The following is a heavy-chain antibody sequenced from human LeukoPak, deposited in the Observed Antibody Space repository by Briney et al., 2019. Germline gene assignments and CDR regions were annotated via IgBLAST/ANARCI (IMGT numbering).Heavy chain of an antibody. Sequence: GASVKVSCKASGYTFTSYGISWVRQAPGQGLEWMGWISAYNGNTNYAQKLQGRVTMTTDTSTSTAYMELRSLRSDDTAVYYCALNRLGRESSTTRYGMDVWGQGTTVTVSS. CDR2: ISAYNGNT. CDR1: GYTFTSYG. J-gene: IGHJ6*02. D-gene: IGHD3-16*01. V-gene: IGHV1-18*01. CDR3: ALNRLGRESSTTRYGMDV.